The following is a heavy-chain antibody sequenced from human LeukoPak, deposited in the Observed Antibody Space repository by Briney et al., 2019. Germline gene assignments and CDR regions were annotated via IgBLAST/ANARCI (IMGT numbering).Heavy chain of an antibody. D-gene: IGHD1-7*01. CDR1: GYSSTDYW. Sequence: GESLKISCKVSGYSSTDYWIGWVRQMPGKGLEWMGIIYPADSDTKYSPSFQGQVTISADKSISTAYLQWSSLKASDSAMYYSARRLGTTEDFDYWGQGTLVTVSS. CDR3: ARRLGTTEDFDY. V-gene: IGHV5-51*01. CDR2: IYPADSDT. J-gene: IGHJ4*02.